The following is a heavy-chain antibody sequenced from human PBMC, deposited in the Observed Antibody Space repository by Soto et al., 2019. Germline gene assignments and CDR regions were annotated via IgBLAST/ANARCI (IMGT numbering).Heavy chain of an antibody. CDR1: GGSISSSSYY. CDR2: IYYSGST. D-gene: IGHD3-9*01. V-gene: IGHV4-39*01. Sequence: SETLSLTCTVSGGSISSSSYYWGWIRQPPGKGLEWIGNIYYSGSTYYNPSLKSRVTISVDTSKNQFSLKLSSVTAADTAVYYCARGGLRYFDWLLTPQNLFDYWGQGTLVTSPQ. J-gene: IGHJ4*02. CDR3: ARGGLRYFDWLLTPQNLFDY.